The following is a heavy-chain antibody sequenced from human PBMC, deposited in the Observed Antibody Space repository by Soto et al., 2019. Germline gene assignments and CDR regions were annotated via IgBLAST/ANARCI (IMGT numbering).Heavy chain of an antibody. CDR1: GYTFTSYY. CDR3: ASGLDNWFDP. J-gene: IGHJ5*02. D-gene: IGHD3-16*01. V-gene: IGHV1-46*01. Sequence: ASVKVSCKASGYTFTSYYMHWVRQAPGQGLEWIGIINASGGSTSYAQKFQGRVTMTRDTATSTVYMELSSLRSEETAVYYWASGLDNWFDPWGQGTLVTVS. CDR2: INASGGST.